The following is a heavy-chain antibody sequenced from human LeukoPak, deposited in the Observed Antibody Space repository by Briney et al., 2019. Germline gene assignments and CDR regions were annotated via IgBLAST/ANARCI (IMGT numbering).Heavy chain of an antibody. J-gene: IGHJ2*01. Sequence: GGSLRLSCAASGFTFSSYWMSWVRQAPGKGLEWVANIKPDGSVKYYVDSVKGRFTISRDNAKNSLYLQMNSLRAEDTAVYYCARDWAVTPRYFDLWGRGTLVTVSS. CDR3: ARDWAVTPRYFDL. CDR1: GFTFSSYW. V-gene: IGHV3-7*01. CDR2: IKPDGSVK. D-gene: IGHD4-17*01.